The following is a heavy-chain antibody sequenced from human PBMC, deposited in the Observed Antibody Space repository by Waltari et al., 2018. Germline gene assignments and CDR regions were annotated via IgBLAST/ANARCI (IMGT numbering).Heavy chain of an antibody. Sequence: EVQLVESGGGLIQPGGSLRLSCAASGLIVSSNFMSWVRQAPGKGLEWVSVMYRGGSTYYADSVKGRFTISRDNSKNTLYLQMNSLRAEDTAVYYCARAPMPLWFGNWYFVLWGRGALVTVSS. CDR1: GLIVSSNF. D-gene: IGHD3-10*01. J-gene: IGHJ2*01. CDR2: MYRGGST. CDR3: ARAPMPLWFGNWYFVL. V-gene: IGHV3-53*01.